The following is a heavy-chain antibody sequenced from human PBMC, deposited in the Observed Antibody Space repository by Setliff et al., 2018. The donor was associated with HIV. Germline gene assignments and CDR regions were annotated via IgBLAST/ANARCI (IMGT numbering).Heavy chain of an antibody. Sequence: GESLTISCKGSGYSFTNFWIGWVRQRPGKGLEWMGIFYPGDFDTRYSPSFEGQVTMSAEKSISTAYLRWSSLKASDTAIYYCARHFSVAGDAFDIWGQGTMVTVSS. D-gene: IGHD6-19*01. CDR3: ARHFSVAGDAFDI. V-gene: IGHV5-51*01. CDR1: GYSFTNFW. J-gene: IGHJ3*02. CDR2: FYPGDFDT.